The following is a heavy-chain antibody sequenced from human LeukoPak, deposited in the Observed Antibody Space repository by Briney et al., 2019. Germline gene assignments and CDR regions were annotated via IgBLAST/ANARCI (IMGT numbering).Heavy chain of an antibody. CDR1: DGSISSYY. CDR3: ARSTDNWNAHLDY. Sequence: SETLSLTCTVSDGSISSYYWSWIRQPPGKGLEWIGYIYYSGSTNYNPSLKSRVTISVDTSKNQFSLKLSSVTAADTAVYYCARSTDNWNAHLDYWGQGTLVTVSS. CDR2: IYYSGST. J-gene: IGHJ4*02. V-gene: IGHV4-59*01. D-gene: IGHD1-20*01.